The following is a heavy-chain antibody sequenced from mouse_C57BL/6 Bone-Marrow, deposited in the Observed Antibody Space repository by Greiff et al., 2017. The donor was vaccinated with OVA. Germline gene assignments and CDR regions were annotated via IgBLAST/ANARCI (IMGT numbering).Heavy chain of an antibody. CDR3: ARRNRAWLAY. CDR1: GYTFTSYW. J-gene: IGHJ3*01. Sequence: QVQLQQPGAELVRPGTSVKLSCKASGYTFTSYWMHWVKQRPGQGLEWIGVIDPSDSYTNYNQKFKGKATLTVDTSSSTAYMQLSSLTSEDSAVYYCARRNRAWLAYWGQGTLVTVSA. V-gene: IGHV1-59*01. CDR2: IDPSDSYT.